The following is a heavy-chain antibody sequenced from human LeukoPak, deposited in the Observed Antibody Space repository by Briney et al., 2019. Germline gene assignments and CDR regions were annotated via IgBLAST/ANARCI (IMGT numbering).Heavy chain of an antibody. CDR3: ARWRTYYYDSSGYYYADFAFDY. D-gene: IGHD3-22*01. V-gene: IGHV4-34*01. CDR2: INHSGST. J-gene: IGHJ4*02. Sequence: SETLSLTCAVYGGSFSGYYWSWIRQPPGKGLEWIGEINHSGSTNYNPSLKSRVTISVDTSKNQFSLTLSSVTAADTAVYYCARWRTYYYDSSGYYYADFAFDYWGQGTLVTVSS. CDR1: GGSFSGYY.